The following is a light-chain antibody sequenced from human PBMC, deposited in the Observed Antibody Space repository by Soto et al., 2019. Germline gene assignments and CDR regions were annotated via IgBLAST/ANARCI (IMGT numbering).Light chain of an antibody. V-gene: IGLV2-11*01. CDR1: SSDVGGSNY. Sequence: QYVLTQPRSVSGSPGQSVTISCTGTSSDVGGSNYVSWYQQHPGKAPKLMIYDVSKRPSGVPDRFSGSKSGTTASLTISGLQAEDEADYYCCSYAGSFTAFGGGTKLTVL. CDR3: CSYAGSFTA. J-gene: IGLJ2*01. CDR2: DVS.